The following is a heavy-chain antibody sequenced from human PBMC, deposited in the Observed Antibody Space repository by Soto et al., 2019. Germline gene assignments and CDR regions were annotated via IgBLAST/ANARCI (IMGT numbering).Heavy chain of an antibody. D-gene: IGHD3-10*01. CDR2: ISGSAGNK. CDR1: GFSFGDYA. CDR3: ATETFASGRYYNEYFFDY. V-gene: IGHV3-23*01. Sequence: GGSLRLSCAVSGFSFGDYAMSWVRQAPGKGLEWVSGISGSAGNKYFADSAKGRFSISRDNSKNTLYLQMNSLRAEDTAIYYCATETFASGRYYNEYFFDYWGQGTQVTVSS. J-gene: IGHJ4*02.